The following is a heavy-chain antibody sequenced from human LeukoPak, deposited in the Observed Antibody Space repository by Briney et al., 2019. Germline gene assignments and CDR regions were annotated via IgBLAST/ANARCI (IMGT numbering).Heavy chain of an antibody. D-gene: IGHD3-10*01. CDR3: ARRRFGELPYAFDI. CDR2: INHSGST. CDR1: GGSFSGYY. V-gene: IGHV4-34*01. J-gene: IGHJ3*02. Sequence: PLETLSLTCAVYGGSFSGYYWSWIRQPPGKGLEWIGEINHSGSTNYNPSLKSRVTISVDTSKNQFSLKLSSVTAADTAVYYCARRRFGELPYAFDIWGQGTMVTVSS.